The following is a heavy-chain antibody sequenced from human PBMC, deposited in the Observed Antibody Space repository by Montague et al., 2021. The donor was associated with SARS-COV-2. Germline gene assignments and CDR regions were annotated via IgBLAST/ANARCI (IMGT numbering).Heavy chain of an antibody. CDR1: GGSFSNFF. D-gene: IGHD6-25*01. CDR3: ARVNRGYWQYAGGLNWIDP. V-gene: IGHV4-34*01. J-gene: IGHJ5*02. Sequence: SDPLSLPCAVYGGSFSNFFWSWIRQSPGKGLEWIGEVSDSGGTTYNSFLKSRVLISRDMSRNQFSIQLRSVTAADTAVYYCARVNRGYWQYAGGLNWIDPWGQGTLVIVSS. CDR2: VSDSGGT.